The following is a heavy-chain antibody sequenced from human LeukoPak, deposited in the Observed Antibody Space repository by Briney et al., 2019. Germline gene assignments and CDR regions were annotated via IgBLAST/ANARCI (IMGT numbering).Heavy chain of an antibody. D-gene: IGHD3-22*01. CDR1: GFTFDEYA. CDR2: ISWNSGTI. J-gene: IGHJ4*02. CDR3: AKGDSSGYYYVGTFDY. V-gene: IGHV3-9*01. Sequence: GGSLRLSCAASGFTFDEYAMPWVRQAPGKGLEWVSGISWNSGTIDYADSVKGRFTISRDNAKNSLYLQMNSLRAEDTALYYCAKGDSSGYYYVGTFDYWGQGTLVTVSS.